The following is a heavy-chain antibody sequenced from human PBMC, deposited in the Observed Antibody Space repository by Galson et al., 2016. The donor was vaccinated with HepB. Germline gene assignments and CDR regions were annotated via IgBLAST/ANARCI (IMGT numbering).Heavy chain of an antibody. J-gene: IGHJ5*02. CDR3: AKESASRGWQFRFDP. Sequence: SVKVSCKASGYTFTGYYMHWVQQAPGQGLEWMGWINPNSGGTNYAQKFQGRVTMTRDTSTRTAYMDLSRLRSDDTAVYYCAKESASRGWQFRFDPWGQGTLVAVSS. V-gene: IGHV1-2*02. CDR2: INPNSGGT. CDR1: GYTFTGYY. D-gene: IGHD6-19*01.